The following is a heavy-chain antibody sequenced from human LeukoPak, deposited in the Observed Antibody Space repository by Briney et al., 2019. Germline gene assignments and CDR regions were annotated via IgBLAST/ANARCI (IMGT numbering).Heavy chain of an antibody. D-gene: IGHD6-13*01. CDR3: ARQRYSSNWSLWDY. CDR2: IYNSVNT. CDR1: GGSISTFY. J-gene: IGHJ4*02. Sequence: SETLSLTCTVSGGSISTFYWSWLRQTPGKGLEWIGYIYNSVNTNYNPSLKSRVTISVDTSKNQFSLRLSSVTAADTAVYYCARQRYSSNWSLWDYWGQGTLVTVSS. V-gene: IGHV4-59*08.